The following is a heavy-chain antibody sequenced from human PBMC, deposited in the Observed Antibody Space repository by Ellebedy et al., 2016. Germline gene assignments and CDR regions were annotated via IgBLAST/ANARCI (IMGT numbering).Heavy chain of an antibody. CDR3: ARDYQGGSWYYGLEGGAFDI. D-gene: IGHD6-13*01. CDR1: GFTFSDYY. Sequence: GGSLRLSCAASGFTFSDYYMSWIRQAPGKGLEWVSYISSSGSTIYYADSVKGRFTISRDNAKNSLHLQMNSLRAEDTAVYYCARDYQGGSWYYGLEGGAFDIWGQGTMVTVSS. V-gene: IGHV3-11*01. CDR2: ISSSGSTI. J-gene: IGHJ3*02.